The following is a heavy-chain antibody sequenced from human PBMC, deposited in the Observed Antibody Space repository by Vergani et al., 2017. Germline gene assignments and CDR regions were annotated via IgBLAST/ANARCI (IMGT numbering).Heavy chain of an antibody. CDR3: ATFNIVVVVTTTLLVAFDI. V-gene: IGHV4-39*01. Sequence: QLQLQESGPGLVKPSETLSLTCTVSGGSISSRSHYWGWIRQPPGKGLEWIGSIYYSGSTYYNPSLKSRVTISVDTSKNQFSLKLSSVTATDTAVYYCATFNIVVVVTTTLLVAFDIWGQGTLVTVAS. CDR2: IYYSGST. D-gene: IGHD2-15*01. CDR1: GGSISSRSHY. J-gene: IGHJ3*02.